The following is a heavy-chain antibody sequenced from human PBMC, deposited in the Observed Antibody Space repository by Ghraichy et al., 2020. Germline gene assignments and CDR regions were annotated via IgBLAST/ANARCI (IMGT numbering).Heavy chain of an antibody. CDR2: IYTSGST. J-gene: IGHJ4*02. V-gene: IGHV4-4*07. CDR3: ARGRVVADFGWEREMSYFDY. D-gene: IGHD2-15*01. CDR1: GGSISSYY. Sequence: SETLSLTCTVSGGSISSYYWSWIRQPAGKGLEWIGRIYTSGSTNYNPSLKSRVTMSVDTSKNQFSLTLSSVTAADTAVYYCARGRVVADFGWEREMSYFDYWGQGTLVTVSS.